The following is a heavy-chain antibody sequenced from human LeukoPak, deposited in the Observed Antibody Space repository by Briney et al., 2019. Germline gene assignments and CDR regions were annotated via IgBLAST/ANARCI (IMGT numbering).Heavy chain of an antibody. Sequence: GESLKISCKGSGYSFTSYWIGWVRQMPGKGLEWMGISYPGDSDTRYSPSFQGQVTISADKSISTAYLQWSSLKAPDTAMYYCARHEPHSGYDLYYFDYWGQGTLVTVSS. J-gene: IGHJ4*02. CDR1: GYSFTSYW. V-gene: IGHV5-51*01. D-gene: IGHD5-12*01. CDR2: SYPGDSDT. CDR3: ARHEPHSGYDLYYFDY.